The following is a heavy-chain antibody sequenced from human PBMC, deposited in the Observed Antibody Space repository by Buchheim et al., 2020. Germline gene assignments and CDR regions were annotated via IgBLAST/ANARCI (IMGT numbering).Heavy chain of an antibody. CDR3: ANRRDYFDY. J-gene: IGHJ4*02. V-gene: IGHV3-23*01. Sequence: EVQLLESGGGLVQPGGSLRLSCAASGLTFSTYAMSWVRQAPGKGLECVSAISAGGGNTYYADSVKGRFTISRDNSKNTVCLQMNSLRAEDTAAYYCANRRDYFDYWGQGTL. CDR2: ISAGGGNT. CDR1: GLTFSTYA.